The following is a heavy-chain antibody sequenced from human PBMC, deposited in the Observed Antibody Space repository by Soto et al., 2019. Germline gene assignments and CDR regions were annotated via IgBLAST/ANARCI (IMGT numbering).Heavy chain of an antibody. J-gene: IGHJ4*02. V-gene: IGHV3-21*01. CDR1: GFTFSTYC. CDR3: ARGRYDVLTGYYNLEYFDY. D-gene: IGHD3-9*01. CDR2: ISSRSNYM. Sequence: EVQLVESGGGLVKPGGSLRLSCAASGFTFSTYCMNWVRQAPGKGLEWVSSISSRSNYMYYADSVKGRFTISRDNAKNSMYLQMNSLGAEDTAVYYCARGRYDVLTGYYNLEYFDYWGQGTLATVSS.